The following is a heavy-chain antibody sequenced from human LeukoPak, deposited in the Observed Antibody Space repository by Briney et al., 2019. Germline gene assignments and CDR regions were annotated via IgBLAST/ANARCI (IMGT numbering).Heavy chain of an antibody. CDR2: IYYSGST. Sequence: PSETLSLTCTVSGGSISSADYYWSWIRQPPGKGLEWIGYIYYSGSTNYNPSLKSRVTMSVDTSKNQFSLKLSSVTAADTAVYYCARARASGYYGMDVWGQGTTVTVSS. J-gene: IGHJ6*02. D-gene: IGHD3-10*01. CDR3: ARARASGYYGMDV. V-gene: IGHV4-61*08. CDR1: GGSISSADYY.